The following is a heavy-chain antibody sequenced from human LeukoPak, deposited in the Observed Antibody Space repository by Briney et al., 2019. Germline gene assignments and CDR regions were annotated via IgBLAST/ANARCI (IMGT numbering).Heavy chain of an antibody. D-gene: IGHD6-19*01. CDR1: GFTFRSYG. Sequence: GSLRLSCAASGFTFRSYGMSWVRQPPGKGLEWIGNIYYSGSTYYNPSLKSRVTISVDTSKNQFSLKLSSVTAADTAVYYCAREGWQWLVHAFDIWGQGTMVTVSS. J-gene: IGHJ3*02. CDR3: AREGWQWLVHAFDI. CDR2: IYYSGST. V-gene: IGHV4-39*07.